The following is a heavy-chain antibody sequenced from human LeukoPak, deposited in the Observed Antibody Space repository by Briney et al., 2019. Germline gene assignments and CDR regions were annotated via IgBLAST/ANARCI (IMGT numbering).Heavy chain of an antibody. Sequence: PSETLSLTCTVSGGSISYYYWSWIRQPPGKGLEWIGYIYYSGTTNYNPSLKSRVIISVDTSKNQFSLKVTSVTAADTAVYYCARHSYSSAWYVDYWGQGTLVTVSS. J-gene: IGHJ4*02. V-gene: IGHV4-59*08. D-gene: IGHD6-19*01. CDR2: IYYSGTT. CDR3: ARHSYSSAWYVDY. CDR1: GGSISYYY.